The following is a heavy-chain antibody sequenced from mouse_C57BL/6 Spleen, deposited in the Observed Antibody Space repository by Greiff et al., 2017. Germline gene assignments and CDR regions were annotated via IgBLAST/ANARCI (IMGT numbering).Heavy chain of an antibody. CDR2: ILPGSGGT. D-gene: IGHD2-4*01. V-gene: IGHV1-9*01. Sequence: QVQLQQSGAELMKPGASVKLSCKASGYTFTGYWIEWVKQRPGQGLEWIGEILPGSGGTNYNEKFKGKATFTSDTSSNTAYMQLSSLTTEDSALYYWAKCEITKAGFADWGQGILVTASA. CDR3: AKCEITKAGFAD. CDR1: GYTFTGYW. J-gene: IGHJ3*01.